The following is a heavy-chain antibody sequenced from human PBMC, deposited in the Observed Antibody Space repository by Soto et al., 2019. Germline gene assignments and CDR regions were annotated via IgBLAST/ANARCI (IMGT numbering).Heavy chain of an antibody. CDR1: GFNINIYA. Sequence: GGSLRLSCVASGFNINIYAMHWVRQAPGKVLEWVAVISYDGSNKYYADSLKVRFTISRDNSKNTLYLQMNSLRAEDTAVYYCARDPRDSSGFYYYYYYGMDVWGQGTTVTVSS. CDR2: ISYDGSNK. J-gene: IGHJ6*02. D-gene: IGHD3-22*01. V-gene: IGHV3-30-3*01. CDR3: ARDPRDSSGFYYYYYYGMDV.